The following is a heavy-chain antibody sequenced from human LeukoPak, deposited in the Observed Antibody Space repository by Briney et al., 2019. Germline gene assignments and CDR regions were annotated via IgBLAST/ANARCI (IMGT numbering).Heavy chain of an antibody. J-gene: IGHJ4*02. Sequence: PSETLSLTCTVSGGSISSYYWSWIRQPAGKGLEWIGRIYTSGSTNYNPSLKSRVTMSVDTSKNQFSLKLSSVTAADTAVYYCAREGGYYDILTGYQDYFDYWGQGTLVTVSS. CDR2: IYTSGST. D-gene: IGHD3-9*01. V-gene: IGHV4-4*07. CDR3: AREGGYYDILTGYQDYFDY. CDR1: GGSISSYY.